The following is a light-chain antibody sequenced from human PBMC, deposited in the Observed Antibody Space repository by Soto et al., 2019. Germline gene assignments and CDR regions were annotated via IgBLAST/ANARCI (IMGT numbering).Light chain of an antibody. CDR2: VNSDGSH. J-gene: IGLJ2*01. CDR1: SGHSSYA. CDR3: QTWGTGIQV. V-gene: IGLV4-69*01. Sequence: QAVLTQSPSASASLGASVKLTCTLSSGHSSYAIAWHQQQPEKGPRYLLKVNSDGSHNKGDGIPDRFSGSSSGAERSLTISSLQSEDEADYYCQTWGTGIQVFGGGTQLTVL.